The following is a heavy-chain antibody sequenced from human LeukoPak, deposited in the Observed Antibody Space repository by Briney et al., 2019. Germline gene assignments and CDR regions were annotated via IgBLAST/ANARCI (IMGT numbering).Heavy chain of an antibody. D-gene: IGHD5-18*01. CDR1: GYSFTIYW. V-gene: IGHV5-51*01. J-gene: IGHJ4*02. Sequence: RGESLKISCKGSGYSFTIYWIGWVRQVPGKGLEWMGIIYPGDSDTRYSPSFEGQVTISADKSSSTAYLQWSSLKASDTAMYYCARRGSRGYSYEVWGQGTLVTVSS. CDR2: IYPGDSDT. CDR3: ARRGSRGYSYEV.